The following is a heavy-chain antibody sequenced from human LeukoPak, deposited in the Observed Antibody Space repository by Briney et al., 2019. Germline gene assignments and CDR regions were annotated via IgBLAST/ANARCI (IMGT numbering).Heavy chain of an antibody. CDR2: INPSGGST. CDR3: ATGRGPAAYYYYYGMDV. D-gene: IGHD2-2*01. V-gene: IGHV1-46*01. J-gene: IGHJ6*02. Sequence: ASVKVSCKASTSYYMHWVRQAPGQGLAWMGIINPSGGSTSYAQKFQGRVTMTRDTSTSTVYMELSSLRSEDTAVYYCATGRGPAAYYYYYGMDVWGQGTTVTVSS. CDR1: TSYY.